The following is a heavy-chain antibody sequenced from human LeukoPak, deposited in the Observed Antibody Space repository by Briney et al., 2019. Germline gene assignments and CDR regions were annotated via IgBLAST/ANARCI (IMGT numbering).Heavy chain of an antibody. J-gene: IGHJ6*03. CDR1: GGSISSYY. CDR2: IYTSGST. Sequence: SETLSLTCTVSGGSISSYYWSWIRQPAGKGLELIGRIYTSGSTNYNPSLKSRVTISVDTSKNQFSLKLSSVTAADTAVYYCARVGVATHYYYYYMDVWGKGTTVTVSS. D-gene: IGHD5-12*01. CDR3: ARVGVATHYYYYYMDV. V-gene: IGHV4-4*07.